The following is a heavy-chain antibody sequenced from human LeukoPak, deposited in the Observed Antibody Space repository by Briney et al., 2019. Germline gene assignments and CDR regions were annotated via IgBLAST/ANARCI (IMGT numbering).Heavy chain of an antibody. CDR2: IIPIFGTA. CDR1: GGTFSSYA. V-gene: IGHV1-69*13. J-gene: IGHJ6*02. Sequence: EASVKVSCKASGGTFSSYAISWVRQAPGQGLEWMGGIIPIFGTANYAQKFQGRVTITADESTSTAYMELSSLRSEDTAVYYCASGVVVAATYYYGMDVWGQETTVTVSS. D-gene: IGHD2-15*01. CDR3: ASGVVVAATYYYGMDV.